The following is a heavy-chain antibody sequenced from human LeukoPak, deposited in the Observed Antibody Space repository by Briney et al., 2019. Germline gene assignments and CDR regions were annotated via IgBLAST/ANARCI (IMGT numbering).Heavy chain of an antibody. Sequence: GASVKVSCKASGGTFSSYAISWVRQAPGQGLEWMGWISAYNGNTNYAQKLQGRVTMTTDTSTSTAYMELRSLRSDDTAVYYCAREEYYYDSSGYFPSDYWGQGTLVTVSS. CDR2: ISAYNGNT. V-gene: IGHV1-18*01. J-gene: IGHJ4*02. D-gene: IGHD3-22*01. CDR1: GGTFSSYA. CDR3: AREEYYYDSSGYFPSDY.